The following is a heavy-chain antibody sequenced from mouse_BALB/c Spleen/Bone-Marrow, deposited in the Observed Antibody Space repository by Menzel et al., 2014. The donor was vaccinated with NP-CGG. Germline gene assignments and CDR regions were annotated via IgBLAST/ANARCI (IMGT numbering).Heavy chain of an antibody. Sequence: VQLQQSGPELVKPGASVKMSCKASGYTFTSYIMHWVKQKPGQGLEWIGYINPYNDGTKYNEKFKGKATLTSDKSSSTAYMELSSLTSEDSAVYYCARRWLPYAMDYWGQGISATVSS. V-gene: IGHV1-14*01. CDR2: INPYNDGT. CDR3: ARRWLPYAMDY. J-gene: IGHJ4*01. CDR1: GYTFTSYI. D-gene: IGHD2-3*01.